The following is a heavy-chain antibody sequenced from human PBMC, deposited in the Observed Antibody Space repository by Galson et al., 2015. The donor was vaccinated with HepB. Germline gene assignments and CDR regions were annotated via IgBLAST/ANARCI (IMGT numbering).Heavy chain of an antibody. J-gene: IGHJ1*01. D-gene: IGHD3-10*01. CDR1: GFTFSDYA. CDR3: TRGLHGSGSFSD. Sequence: SLRLSCAVSGFTFSDYAMHWVRQVPGKGLLWVSRIQRDGVTTKYADTVRGRFATSRDNAKNTLYLQMTSLRAEDTAVYYRTRGLHGSGSFSDWGQGTLVTVSS. V-gene: IGHV3-74*01. CDR2: IQRDGVTT.